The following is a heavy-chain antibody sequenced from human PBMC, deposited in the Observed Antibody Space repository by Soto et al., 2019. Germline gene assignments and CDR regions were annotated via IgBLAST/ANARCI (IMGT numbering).Heavy chain of an antibody. CDR1: GYTFTTIF. Sequence: QVQLVQSGAEVKKPGASVKLSCKTSGYTFTTIFLHWLRQAPGQRLEWMGWINPANGVTMYSQKCLGRVSNTRDTSPTTANRELTSLTSDDTAVYYCARGPSCGCFDFWGQGTLVTVSS. J-gene: IGHJ4*02. CDR2: INPANGVT. D-gene: IGHD5-12*01. V-gene: IGHV1-3*01. CDR3: ARGPSCGCFDF.